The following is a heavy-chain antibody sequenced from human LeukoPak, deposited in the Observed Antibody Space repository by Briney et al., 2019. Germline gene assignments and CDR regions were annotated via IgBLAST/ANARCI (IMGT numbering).Heavy chain of an antibody. CDR1: GFTFSGSA. D-gene: IGHD3-22*01. V-gene: IGHV3-73*01. CDR2: IRSKANSYAT. J-gene: IGHJ4*02. CDR3: TSRYYDSSGYYYN. Sequence: PGGSLRLSCAASGFTFSGSAMHWFRQASGKGLEWVGRIRSKANSYATAYAASVKGRFTISRDDSKNTAYLQMSSLKTEDTAVYYCTSRYYDSSGYYYNWGQGTLVTVSS.